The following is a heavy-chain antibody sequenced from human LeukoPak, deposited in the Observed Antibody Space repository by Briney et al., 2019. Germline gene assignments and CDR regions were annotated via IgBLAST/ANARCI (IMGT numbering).Heavy chain of an antibody. V-gene: IGHV4-59*08. J-gene: IGHJ4*02. Sequence: KPSETLSLTCTVSGGSISSYYWSWIRQPPGKGLEWIGYIYYRGSTNYNPSLKSRVTISVDTSKNQFSLRLSSVTAADTAVYYCARQPVDTAMVIDYWGQGTLVTVSS. CDR1: GGSISSYY. CDR3: ARQPVDTAMVIDY. D-gene: IGHD5-18*01. CDR2: IYYRGST.